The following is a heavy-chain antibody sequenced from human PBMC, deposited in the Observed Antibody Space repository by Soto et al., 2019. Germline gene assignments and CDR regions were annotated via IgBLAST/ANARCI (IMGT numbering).Heavy chain of an antibody. D-gene: IGHD3-16*01. V-gene: IGHV3-23*01. J-gene: IGHJ1*01. CDR3: AKGGRAPYFQH. CDR2: ISGSGSST. CDR1: GFTFSTYA. Sequence: PGGSLRLSCAASGFTFSTYAMSWVRQAPGKGLEWVSAISGSGSSTYYADSVKGRFTISRDTSKNTLYLQMNSLRAEDTAVYYCAKGGRAPYFQHWGQGTLVTSPQ.